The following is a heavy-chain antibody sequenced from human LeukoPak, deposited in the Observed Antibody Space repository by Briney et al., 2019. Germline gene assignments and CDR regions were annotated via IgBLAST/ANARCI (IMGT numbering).Heavy chain of an antibody. V-gene: IGHV4-59*12. CDR1: GGSISSYY. CDR2: IYYSGST. CDR3: ASSNYYDSSGYDLGMDV. J-gene: IGHJ6*04. D-gene: IGHD3-22*01. Sequence: SETLSLTCTVSGGSISSYYWSWIRQPPGKGLEWIGYIYYSGSTNYNPSLKSRVTISVDTSKNQFSLKLSSVTAADTAVYYCASSNYYDSSGYDLGMDVWGKGTTVTVSS.